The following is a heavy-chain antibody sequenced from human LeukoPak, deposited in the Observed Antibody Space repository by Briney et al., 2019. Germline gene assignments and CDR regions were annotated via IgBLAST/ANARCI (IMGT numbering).Heavy chain of an antibody. CDR1: GFTFSSYS. V-gene: IGHV3-7*01. D-gene: IGHD5-18*01. CDR2: IKQDGSEK. CDR3: ARDFGYNDY. Sequence: PGGSLRLSCAASGFTFSSYSMSWVRQAPGKGLEWVANIKQDGSEKYYVDSVKGRFTISRDNAKNSLYLQMNSLRAEDTAVYYCARDFGYNDYWGQGTLVTVSS. J-gene: IGHJ4*02.